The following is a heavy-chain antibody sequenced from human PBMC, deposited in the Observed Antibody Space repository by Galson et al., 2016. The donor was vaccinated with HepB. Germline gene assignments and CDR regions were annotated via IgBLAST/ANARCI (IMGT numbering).Heavy chain of an antibody. J-gene: IGHJ6*02. CDR3: ASWSYGMDV. CDR1: GFTFSTYW. CDR2: IKPDGSDK. Sequence: SLRLSCAASGFTFSTYWMSWVRQAPGKGLEWVANIKPDGSDKYYVDSVKGRFTISRDNAKNSLYLQMSSLRAEDTAVYYCASWSYGMDVWGQGTTVTVSS. V-gene: IGHV3-7*03.